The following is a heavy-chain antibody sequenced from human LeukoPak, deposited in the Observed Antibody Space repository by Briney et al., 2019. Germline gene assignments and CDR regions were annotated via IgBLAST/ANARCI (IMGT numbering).Heavy chain of an antibody. CDR3: ARVVYSGYDFRGAMDV. CDR2: INHSGST. D-gene: IGHD5-12*01. V-gene: IGHV4-39*07. Sequence: SSETLSLTCTVSGGSISSSTNSWGWIRQPPGKGLEWIGVINHSGSTNYNPSLKSRVTISVDTSKNQFSLKLSSVTAADTAVYYCARVVYSGYDFRGAMDVWGKGTTVTVSS. J-gene: IGHJ6*03. CDR1: GGSISSSTNS.